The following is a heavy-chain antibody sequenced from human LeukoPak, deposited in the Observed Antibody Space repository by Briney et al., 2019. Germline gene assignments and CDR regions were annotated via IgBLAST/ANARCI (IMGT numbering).Heavy chain of an antibody. V-gene: IGHV4-34*01. CDR2: INHSGST. J-gene: IGHJ6*02. Sequence: SETLSLTCAVYGGSFSGYYWSWIRQPPGKGLEWSGEINHSGSTNYNPSLKSRVTISVDTSKNQFSLKLSSVTAADTAVYYCARVPTIFGVVKRIHYYGMDVWGQGTTVTVSS. CDR1: GGSFSGYY. D-gene: IGHD3-3*01. CDR3: ARVPTIFGVVKRIHYYGMDV.